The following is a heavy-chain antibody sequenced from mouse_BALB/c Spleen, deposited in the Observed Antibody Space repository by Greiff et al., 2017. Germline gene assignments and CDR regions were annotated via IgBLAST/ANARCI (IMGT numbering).Heavy chain of an antibody. V-gene: IGHV2-2*02. CDR2: IWSGGST. CDR1: GFSLTSYG. D-gene: IGHD1-1*01. Sequence: VKLMESGPGLVQPSQSLSITCTVSGFSLTSYGVHWVRQSPGKGLEWLGVIWSGGSTDYNAAFISRLSISKDNSKSQVFFKMNSLQANDTAIYYCVLRRYAMDYWGQGTSVTVSS. CDR3: VLRRYAMDY. J-gene: IGHJ4*01.